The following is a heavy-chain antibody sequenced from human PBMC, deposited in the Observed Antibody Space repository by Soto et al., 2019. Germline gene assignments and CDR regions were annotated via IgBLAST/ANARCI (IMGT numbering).Heavy chain of an antibody. V-gene: IGHV3-48*02. D-gene: IGHD6-13*01. CDR1: GFSFGRYA. CDR3: ASDESLVQHLVYHFDH. Sequence: EVQLVESGGGLVQPGGSLRLSCAATGFSFGRYAMNWVRQPPGKGLEWVAYISASSTNIDYADSVKGRFTVSRDNAQNSLSLQMNSLRDEDTAVYFCASDESLVQHLVYHFDHGGQGTLVTVSS. CDR2: ISASSTNI. J-gene: IGHJ4*02.